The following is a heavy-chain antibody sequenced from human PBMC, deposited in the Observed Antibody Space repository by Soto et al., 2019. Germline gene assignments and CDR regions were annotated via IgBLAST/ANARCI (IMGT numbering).Heavy chain of an antibody. CDR2: IYYTGNT. J-gene: IGHJ6*02. Sequence: SETLSLTCTVSGGSVSSGSYYWSWIRQHPGRGLEWIGHIYYTGNTYYNPSLKSRLAISVDTSKNQFSLKLTSVTAADTAVYYCASGWGDSSGYYRNYYYYGMDVWGQGTTVTVSS. CDR1: GGSVSSGSYY. D-gene: IGHD3-22*01. CDR3: ASGWGDSSGYYRNYYYYGMDV. V-gene: IGHV4-31*03.